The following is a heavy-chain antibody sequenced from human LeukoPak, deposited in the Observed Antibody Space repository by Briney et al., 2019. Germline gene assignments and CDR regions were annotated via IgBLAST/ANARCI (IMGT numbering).Heavy chain of an antibody. Sequence: SETLSLTCSVSGGSMTNLYWTWIRQPPGKGLEWIGDIYDSGSTRYNTSLESRVTISVDTSKNQFSLKLSSVTAADTAVYYCARGSNYDSLTGYYIADYWGQGTLVTVSS. CDR1: GGSMTNLY. D-gene: IGHD3-9*01. V-gene: IGHV4-59*01. CDR3: ARGSNYDSLTGYYIADY. CDR2: IYDSGST. J-gene: IGHJ4*02.